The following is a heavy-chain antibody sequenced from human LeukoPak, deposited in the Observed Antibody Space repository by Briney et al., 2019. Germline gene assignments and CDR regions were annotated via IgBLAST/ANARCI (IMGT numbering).Heavy chain of an antibody. CDR3: ARTKGVAGTEFFHY. CDR1: GYTLTGYY. D-gene: IGHD6-19*01. V-gene: IGHV1-2*04. CDR2: INPNSGGT. Sequence: APVKVSCKASGYTLTGYYIHWVPPAPGQGREWMGWINPNSGGTNYAQKFQGWVTMTRDTSMSTAYMQLSRLTSDDTAVYYCARTKGVAGTEFFHYWGQGTLVTVSS. J-gene: IGHJ1*01.